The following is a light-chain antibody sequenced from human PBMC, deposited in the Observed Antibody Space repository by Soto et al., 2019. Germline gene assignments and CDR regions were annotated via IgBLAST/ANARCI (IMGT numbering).Light chain of an antibody. V-gene: IGKV3-15*01. CDR1: QSVSSN. Sequence: EIVMTQSPATLSVSPGERATLSCRASQSVSSNLAWYQQKPGQAPRLLIYGASTRASGIPARFSGSGSGTEFSLTISSLQSEDLAVDYCQQYNNWPYTFGQGTKLEIK. J-gene: IGKJ2*01. CDR2: GAS. CDR3: QQYNNWPYT.